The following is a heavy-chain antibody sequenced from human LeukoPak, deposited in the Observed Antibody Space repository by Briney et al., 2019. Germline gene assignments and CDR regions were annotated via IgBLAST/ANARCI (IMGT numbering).Heavy chain of an antibody. Sequence: GGSLRLSCAASGFTFSSYDMNWVRQAPGKGLEWVSYISTSPGTVYYADSVKGRFTISRDNAKNSLYLQMNSLRAEDTALYYCAKSPGWAWFDPWGQGTLVTVSS. D-gene: IGHD1-26*01. J-gene: IGHJ5*02. CDR2: ISTSPGTV. V-gene: IGHV3-48*04. CDR3: AKSPGWAWFDP. CDR1: GFTFSSYD.